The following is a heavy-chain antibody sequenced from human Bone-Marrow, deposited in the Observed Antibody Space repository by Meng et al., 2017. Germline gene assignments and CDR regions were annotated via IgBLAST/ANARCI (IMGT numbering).Heavy chain of an antibody. V-gene: IGHV3-73*01. Sequence: GGSLRLSCAASGFTFSGSAIHWVRQASGKGLEWVGRIRSKGYSYATAYDASVKGRFTISRDDSKSIAYLQMNSLKTEDTAVYYCTTDIAVAPPIYWGQGTLVTVSS. CDR2: IRSKGYSYAT. CDR1: GFTFSGSA. D-gene: IGHD6-19*01. J-gene: IGHJ4*02. CDR3: TTDIAVAPPIY.